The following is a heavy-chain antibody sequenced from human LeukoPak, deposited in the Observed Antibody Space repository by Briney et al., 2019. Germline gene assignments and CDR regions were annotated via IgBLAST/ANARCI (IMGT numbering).Heavy chain of an antibody. Sequence: GGSLRLSCAASGFTFSSCVMSWVRQAPGKGLEWVSGISGSGGSTYYADSVKGRFTISRDNSKNTLHLQMNSLRAEDTAVYYCAKDYYYDSVSAFDIWGQGTMVTVSS. CDR1: GFTFSSCV. V-gene: IGHV3-23*01. CDR3: AKDYYYDSVSAFDI. CDR2: ISGSGGST. J-gene: IGHJ3*02. D-gene: IGHD3-22*01.